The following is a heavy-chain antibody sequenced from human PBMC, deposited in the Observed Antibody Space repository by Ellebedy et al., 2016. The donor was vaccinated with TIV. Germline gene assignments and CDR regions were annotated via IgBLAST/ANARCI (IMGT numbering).Heavy chain of an antibody. CDR2: VRQDGNDK. CDR3: ARDGAYADYAPGHYAMDV. Sequence: GGSLRLSCAASGFSFRSYWMSWVRQAPGKGLEWVANVRQDGNDKYYVDSVRGRFTISRDNTKSSLYLQMNSLRVDDSAMYYCARDGAYADYAPGHYAMDVWGQGTTVTVS. CDR1: GFSFRSYW. V-gene: IGHV3-7*03. D-gene: IGHD4-17*01. J-gene: IGHJ6*02.